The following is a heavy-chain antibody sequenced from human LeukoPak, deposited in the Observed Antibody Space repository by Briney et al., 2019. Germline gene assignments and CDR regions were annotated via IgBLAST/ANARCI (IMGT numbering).Heavy chain of an antibody. Sequence: ASVKVSCKASGYIFTSYGISWVRQAPGQGLEWMGWMNPNSGNTGYAQKFQGRVTITRNTSISTAYMELSSLRSEDTAVYYCARGSGSYVYWGQGTLVTVSS. J-gene: IGHJ4*02. V-gene: IGHV1-8*03. CDR2: MNPNSGNT. CDR1: GYIFTSYG. D-gene: IGHD1-26*01. CDR3: ARGSGSYVY.